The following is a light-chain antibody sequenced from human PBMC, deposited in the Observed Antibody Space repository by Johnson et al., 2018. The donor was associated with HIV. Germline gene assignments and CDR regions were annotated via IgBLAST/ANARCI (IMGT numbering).Light chain of an antibody. CDR1: SSNIANNY. J-gene: IGLJ1*01. CDR2: ENN. CDR3: GTWDTSLSVYV. Sequence: QSVLTQPPSVSAAPGHQVTISCSGSSSNIANNYVSWYQQFPGTAPKLLIYENNKRPSGISDRFSGSKSGTSATLGITGLQTGDEADFYCGTWDTSLSVYVVGTVTKVTVL. V-gene: IGLV1-51*02.